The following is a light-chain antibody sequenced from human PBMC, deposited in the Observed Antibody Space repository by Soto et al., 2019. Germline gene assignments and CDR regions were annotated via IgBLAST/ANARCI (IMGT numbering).Light chain of an antibody. J-gene: IGKJ5*01. CDR3: QQYDNLLPIT. V-gene: IGKV1-33*01. CDR1: QDIAKN. Sequence: IQMTQSPSSLSESVGDRVTITCQASQDIAKNLNWYQQKPGKAPKLLIYDASSLQTGVPSRFSGSGSATHFTFTISSLQSEDIATYYCQQYDNLLPITFGQGTRLEIK. CDR2: DAS.